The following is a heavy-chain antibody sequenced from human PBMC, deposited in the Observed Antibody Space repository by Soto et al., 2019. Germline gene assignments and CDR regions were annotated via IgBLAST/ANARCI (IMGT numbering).Heavy chain of an antibody. CDR2: INPNSGGT. J-gene: IGHJ6*02. Sequence: ASVKVSCKXSGYTFTGYYMHWVRQAPGQGLEWMGWINPNSGGTNYAQKFQGWVTMTRDTSISTAYMELSRLRSDDTAVYYCARGGGVYYYSSGYYRVMDYYYGMDVWGQGTTVTVSS. CDR1: GYTFTGYY. D-gene: IGHD3-22*01. V-gene: IGHV1-2*04. CDR3: ARGGGVYYYSSGYYRVMDYYYGMDV.